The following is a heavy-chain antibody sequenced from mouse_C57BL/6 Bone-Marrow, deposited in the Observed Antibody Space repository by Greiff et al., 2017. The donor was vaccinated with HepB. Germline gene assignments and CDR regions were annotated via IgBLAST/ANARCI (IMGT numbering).Heavy chain of an antibody. D-gene: IGHD1-1*01. J-gene: IGHJ1*03. CDR3: ARRYLLRYWYFDV. Sequence: EVQGVESGGGLVKPGGSLKLSCAASGFTFSDYGMHWVRQAPEKGLEWVAYISSGSSTIYSADTVKGRFTISRDNAKNTLFLQMTSLRSEDTAMYYCARRYLLRYWYFDVWGTGTTVTVSS. CDR1: GFTFSDYG. V-gene: IGHV5-17*01. CDR2: ISSGSSTI.